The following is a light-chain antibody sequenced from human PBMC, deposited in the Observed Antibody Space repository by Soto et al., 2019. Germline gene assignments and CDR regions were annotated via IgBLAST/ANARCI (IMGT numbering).Light chain of an antibody. V-gene: IGLV2-11*01. Sequence: QSALTQPRSVSGSPGQSVTISCTGTSSDVGGYNYVSWYQQHPGKAPKLMIYDVSKRPSGVPGRFSGSNSGNTASLTISGLQAEDEADYYCCSYAGSYTFGVFGTGTKVTVL. J-gene: IGLJ1*01. CDR2: DVS. CDR1: SSDVGGYNY. CDR3: CSYAGSYTFGV.